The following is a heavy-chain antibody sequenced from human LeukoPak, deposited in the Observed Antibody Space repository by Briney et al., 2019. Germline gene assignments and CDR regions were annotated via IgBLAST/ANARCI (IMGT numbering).Heavy chain of an antibody. CDR2: ISTDVSDT. CDR1: GFTFSSYW. Sequence: SGGSLRLSCAASGFTFSSYWMRWVRQAPGKGLVWVSYISTDVSDTGYADSVKGRFTISRDNAKNTLYLQMNSLRAEDTAVYYCVQESYSTSRFAWGQGTQVTVSS. V-gene: IGHV3-74*01. D-gene: IGHD4-11*01. CDR3: VQESYSTSRFA. J-gene: IGHJ5*02.